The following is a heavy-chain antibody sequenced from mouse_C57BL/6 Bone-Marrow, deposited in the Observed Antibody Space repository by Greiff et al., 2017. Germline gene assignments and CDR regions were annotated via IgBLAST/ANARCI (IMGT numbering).Heavy chain of an antibody. CDR1: GYTFTSYW. J-gene: IGHJ3*01. CDR2: IDPSDSYT. Sequence: VQLQQPGAELVRPGTSVKLSCKASGYTFTSYWMHWVKQRPGQGLEWIGVIDPSDSYTNYNQKFKGKATLTVDTSSSTPYMQLSSLTSEDSAVYYCARLWFAYWGQGTLVTVSA. V-gene: IGHV1-59*01. CDR3: ARLWFAY.